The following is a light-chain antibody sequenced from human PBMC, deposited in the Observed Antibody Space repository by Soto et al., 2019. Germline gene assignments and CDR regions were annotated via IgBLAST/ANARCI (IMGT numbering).Light chain of an antibody. CDR2: GAS. V-gene: IGKV3-20*01. CDR3: QQYGSSPIT. CDR1: QSVSSSY. J-gene: IGKJ5*01. Sequence: DIGLTQCRCTLALSPGERATLSCRSSQSVSSSYLAWYQQKPGQAPRLLIYGASSRATGIPDRFSGSGSGTHFTLTISRLEPEDFAVYSCQQYGSSPITFGQGTRLEIK.